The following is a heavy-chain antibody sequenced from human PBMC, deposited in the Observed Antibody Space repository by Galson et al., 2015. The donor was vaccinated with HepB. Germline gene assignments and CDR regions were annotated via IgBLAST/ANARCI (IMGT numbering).Heavy chain of an antibody. CDR2: ISSSSSYI. V-gene: IGHV3-21*01. CDR1: GFTFSSYS. J-gene: IGHJ4*02. Sequence: SLRLSCAASGFTFSSYSMNWVRQAPGKGLEWVSSISSSSSYIYYADSVKGRFTISRDNAKNSLYLQMNSLRAEDTAVYYCARARGIAAAGTGFDYWGQGTLVTVSS. D-gene: IGHD6-13*01. CDR3: ARARGIAAAGTGFDY.